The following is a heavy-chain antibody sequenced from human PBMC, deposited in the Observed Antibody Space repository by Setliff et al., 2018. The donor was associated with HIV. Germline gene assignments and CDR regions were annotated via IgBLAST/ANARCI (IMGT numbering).Heavy chain of an antibody. CDR2: VYYTGKT. J-gene: IGHJ4*02. V-gene: IGHV4-31*03. CDR3: ARASRWGSIPLDY. D-gene: IGHD2-21*01. CDR1: GVPIVSGGFY. Sequence: PSETLSLTCSVSGVPIVSGGFYYSWIRQHPGKGLEWLGTVYYTGKTYYNPSLQSRLTMSADTSKNQFSLKLNSVTAADTAVYFCARASRWGSIPLDYWGQGTLVTVSS.